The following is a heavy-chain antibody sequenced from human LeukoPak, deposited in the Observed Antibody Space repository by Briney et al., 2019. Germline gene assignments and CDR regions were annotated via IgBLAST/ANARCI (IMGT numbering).Heavy chain of an antibody. V-gene: IGHV4-31*03. CDR1: GASISSATHY. CDR2: VYYTGAA. CDR3: ARVMYNARTRFDD. Sequence: SETLSLTCTVSGASISSATHYWTWIRQYPGKGLEWIGYVYYTGAAYYNPSLKSRVTISVDTSKNQFSLTLSSVTVADTAVYFCARVMYNARTRFDDWGQGTLVSVSS. J-gene: IGHJ4*02. D-gene: IGHD1-1*01.